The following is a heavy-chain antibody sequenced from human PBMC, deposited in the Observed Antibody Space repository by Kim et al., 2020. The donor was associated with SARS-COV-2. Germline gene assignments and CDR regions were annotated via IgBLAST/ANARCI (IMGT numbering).Heavy chain of an antibody. D-gene: IGHD3-10*01. V-gene: IGHV3-21*01. J-gene: IGHJ4*02. Sequence: GGSLRLSCAASGFTFSSYSMNWVRQAPGKGLEWVSSISSTSDYIFYADALKGQFTISRDKAKSSLSLQMNSLRGEDTAVYYCARNPPTSAPDYWGQGTLV. CDR3: ARNPPTSAPDY. CDR2: ISSTSDYI. CDR1: GFTFSSYS.